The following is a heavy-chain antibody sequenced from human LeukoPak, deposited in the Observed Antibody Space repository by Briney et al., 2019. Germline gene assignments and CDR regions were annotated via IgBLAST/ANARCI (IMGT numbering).Heavy chain of an antibody. CDR1: GFTFSSTW. D-gene: IGHD1-20*01. Sequence: GGSLRLSCAASGFTFSSTWLHWVRQPPGQGLVWVARITSDGSSTAYAESVKGRFTISRDNAKNTLYLQMNSLRAEDTAVYYCARSITGSWLDYWGQGTLVTVSS. J-gene: IGHJ4*02. V-gene: IGHV3-74*03. CDR3: ARSITGSWLDY. CDR2: ITSDGSST.